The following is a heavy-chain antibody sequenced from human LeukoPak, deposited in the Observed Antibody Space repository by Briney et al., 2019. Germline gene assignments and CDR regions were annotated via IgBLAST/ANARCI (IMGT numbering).Heavy chain of an antibody. Sequence: ASVKVSCKASSYTFTSYGISWVRQAPGQGLEWMGWISAYNGNTNYAQKLQGRVTMTTDTSTSTAYMELRSLRSDDTAVYYCARGSDSSGYYEVRRVGAFDIWGQGTMVTVSS. CDR2: ISAYNGNT. CDR3: ARGSDSSGYYEVRRVGAFDI. V-gene: IGHV1-18*01. CDR1: SYTFTSYG. J-gene: IGHJ3*02. D-gene: IGHD3-22*01.